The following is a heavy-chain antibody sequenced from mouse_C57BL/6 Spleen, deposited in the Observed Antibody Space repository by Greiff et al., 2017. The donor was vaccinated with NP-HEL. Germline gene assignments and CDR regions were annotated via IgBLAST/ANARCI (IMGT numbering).Heavy chain of an antibody. V-gene: IGHV1-81*01. CDR3: ARRDGNSYYAMDY. CDR2: IYPRSGNT. Sequence: VQLQQSGAELARPGASVKLSCKASGYTFTSYGISWVKQRTGQGLEWIGEIYPRSGNTYYNEKFKGKATLTADKSSSTAYMELRSLTSEDSAVYFCARRDGNSYYAMDYWGQGTSVTVSS. D-gene: IGHD2-1*01. CDR1: GYTFTSYG. J-gene: IGHJ4*01.